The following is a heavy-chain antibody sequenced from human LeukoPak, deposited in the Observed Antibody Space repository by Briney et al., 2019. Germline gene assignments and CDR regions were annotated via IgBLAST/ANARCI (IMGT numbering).Heavy chain of an antibody. D-gene: IGHD5-12*01. Sequence: GGSLRLLRAASGFTFSSYSMLCVSQARGKGLVCVSSITSSRSYIYYADSVKRRFSITRNNAKNSLYLQMNSLRAEDTAVYYCARDLMVATIRSDYWGQGTLVTVSS. CDR3: ARDLMVATIRSDY. CDR1: GFTFSSYS. CDR2: ITSSRSYI. J-gene: IGHJ4*02. V-gene: IGHV3-21*01.